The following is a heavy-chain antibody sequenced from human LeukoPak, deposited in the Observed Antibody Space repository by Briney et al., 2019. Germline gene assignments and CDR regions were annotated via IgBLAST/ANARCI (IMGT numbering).Heavy chain of an antibody. V-gene: IGHV3-66*01. CDR3: AKVPVGAIRGDY. CDR2: IYSGGST. CDR1: GFTVSSNY. D-gene: IGHD1-26*01. J-gene: IGHJ4*02. Sequence: HPGGSLRLSCAASGFTVSSNYMSWVRQAPGKGLEWVSVIYSGGSTYYADSVKGRFTISRDNSKNTLYLQMNSLRAEDTAVYYCAKVPVGAIRGDYWGQGTLVTVSS.